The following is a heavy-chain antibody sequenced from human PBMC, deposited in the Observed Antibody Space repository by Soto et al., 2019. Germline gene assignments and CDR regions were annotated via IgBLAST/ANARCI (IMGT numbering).Heavy chain of an antibody. CDR3: ARDGGSGIDY. D-gene: IGHD6-19*01. Sequence: QVQLVESGGGVVQPGRSLRLSCAVSGFTLSTYGVHWFRQVPGKGLEWVAVIWYDGSKKDYADSVKGRFTISRDVSKNTLYLQLNSMTTGDTAVYYCARDGGSGIDYWGQGTLVTVSS. CDR1: GFTLSTYG. V-gene: IGHV3-33*01. J-gene: IGHJ4*02. CDR2: IWYDGSKK.